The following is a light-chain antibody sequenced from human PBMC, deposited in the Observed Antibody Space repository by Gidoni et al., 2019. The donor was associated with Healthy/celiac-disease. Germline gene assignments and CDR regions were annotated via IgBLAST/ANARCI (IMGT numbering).Light chain of an antibody. CDR1: QSGRSD. CDR2: DAS. V-gene: IGKV3-11*01. Sequence: EFVLTQSPATLSSSPGEGASLACMASQSGRSDLAWYQQKPGQAPRLLIYDASNRATGIPARFRGSVSGTDFTLTISRPEPEDFAVYYCQQRSNWPLTFGGGTKVEIK. CDR3: QQRSNWPLT. J-gene: IGKJ4*01.